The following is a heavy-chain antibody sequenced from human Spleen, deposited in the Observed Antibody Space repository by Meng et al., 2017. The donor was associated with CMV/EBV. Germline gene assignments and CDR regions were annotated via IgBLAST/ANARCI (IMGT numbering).Heavy chain of an antibody. V-gene: IGHV4-39*07. CDR3: ARGSSRSDAFDI. Sequence: SCTVSGGSISSSSYSSSYYWGWIRQPPGKGLEWIGNIYYSGSTYYNPSLKSRVTMSVATSKNQFSLKLSSVTAADTAVYYCARGSSRSDAFDIWGQGTMVTVSS. D-gene: IGHD6-6*01. J-gene: IGHJ3*02. CDR1: GGSISSSSYSSSYY. CDR2: IYYSGST.